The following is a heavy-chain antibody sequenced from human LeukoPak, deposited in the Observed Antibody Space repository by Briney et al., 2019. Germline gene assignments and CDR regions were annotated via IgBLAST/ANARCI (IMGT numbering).Heavy chain of an antibody. D-gene: IGHD3-22*01. CDR1: GGSTSSGDYY. J-gene: IGHJ4*02. Sequence: SETLSLTCTVSGGSTSSGDYYWSWIRQPPGKGLEWIGYIYYSGSTYYNPSLKSRVTISVGTSKNQFSLKLSSVTAADTAVYYCARAYDSSGYAIYYWGQGTLVTVSS. V-gene: IGHV4-30-4*01. CDR2: IYYSGST. CDR3: ARAYDSSGYAIYY.